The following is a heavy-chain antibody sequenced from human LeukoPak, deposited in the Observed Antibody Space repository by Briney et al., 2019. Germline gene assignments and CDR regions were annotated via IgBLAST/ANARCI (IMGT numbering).Heavy chain of an antibody. D-gene: IGHD6-13*01. CDR3: ARVEKAAPGY. CDR2: ISSSSSYI. Sequence: PGGSLRPSCAASGFTFSSYSMNWVRQAPGKGLEWVSSISSSSSYIYYADSVKGRFTISRDNAKNSLYLQMNSLRAEDTAVYYCARVEKAAPGYWGQGTLVTVSS. V-gene: IGHV3-21*01. J-gene: IGHJ4*02. CDR1: GFTFSSYS.